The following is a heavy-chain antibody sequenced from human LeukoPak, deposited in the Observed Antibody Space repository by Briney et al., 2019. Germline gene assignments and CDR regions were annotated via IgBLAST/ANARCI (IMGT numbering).Heavy chain of an antibody. D-gene: IGHD3-10*01. Sequence: GGSLRLSCAASGLTFSSSRMTWVRQAPGKGLEWVSAISGGGGSTHDADSVKGRFTISRDNSKNTLYLQMNSLRAEDTAVYFCAKGAYFSGSYGFAFDYWGQGTLVTVSS. V-gene: IGHV3-23*01. CDR3: AKGAYFSGSYGFAFDY. J-gene: IGHJ4*02. CDR2: ISGGGGST. CDR1: GLTFSSSR.